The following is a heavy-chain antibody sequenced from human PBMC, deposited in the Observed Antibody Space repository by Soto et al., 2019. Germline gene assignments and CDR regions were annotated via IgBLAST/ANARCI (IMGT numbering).Heavy chain of an antibody. CDR2: ILNDGSNR. Sequence: QVQLVESGGGVVQPGRSLRLSCAASEFTFSNYGMQWVRQAPGKGLEWVAVILNDGSNRYHADSVKDRFTSSRDNSKNTLYLPMNSLRAEDTAVYYCARDDEYSGNGMDVWGQGTTVTVS. CDR1: EFTFSNYG. J-gene: IGHJ6*02. D-gene: IGHD3-10*01. CDR3: ARDDEYSGNGMDV. V-gene: IGHV3-33*01.